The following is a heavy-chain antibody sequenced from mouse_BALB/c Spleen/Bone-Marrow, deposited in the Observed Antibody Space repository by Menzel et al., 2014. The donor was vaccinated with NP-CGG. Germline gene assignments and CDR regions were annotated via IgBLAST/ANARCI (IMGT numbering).Heavy chain of an antibody. CDR3: ARGHGYYVGYYFDN. J-gene: IGHJ2*01. CDR1: GFNIKDTY. Sequence: EVQLVESGAEPVKPGASVKLSCTASGFNIKDTYMHWVKQRPEQGLEWIGRIDPANGKTKYDPKFQGKATITADTPSNTAYLQLSSLTSEDTAVYYCARGHGYYVGYYFDNWGQGTTLTVSS. D-gene: IGHD2-3*01. V-gene: IGHV14-3*02. CDR2: IDPANGKT.